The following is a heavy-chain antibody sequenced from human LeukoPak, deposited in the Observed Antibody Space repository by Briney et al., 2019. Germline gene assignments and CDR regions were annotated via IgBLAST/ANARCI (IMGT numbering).Heavy chain of an antibody. Sequence: GGSLRLSRAASGFTFSSYGMHWVRQAPGKGLEWVAVISYDGSNKYYADSVKGRFTISRDNSKNTLYLQMNSLRAEDTAVYYCAKDLQLTDYGDYVGDYWGQGTLVTVSS. CDR3: AKDLQLTDYGDYVGDY. D-gene: IGHD4-17*01. CDR2: ISYDGSNK. CDR1: GFTFSSYG. V-gene: IGHV3-30*18. J-gene: IGHJ4*02.